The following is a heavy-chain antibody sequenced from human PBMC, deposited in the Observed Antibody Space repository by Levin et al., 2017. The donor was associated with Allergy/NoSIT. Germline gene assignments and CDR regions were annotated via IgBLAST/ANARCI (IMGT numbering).Heavy chain of an antibody. CDR1: GFTFSSYA. V-gene: IGHV3-30*04. D-gene: IGHD2-15*01. Sequence: GGSLRLSCAASGFTFSSYAMHWVRQAPGKGLEWMAVISYDGRSKYYADSVRGRFTISRDNSKNTLYLQMNSLRTDDTAVYYCARVVPRLIRMIFDAFDIWGQGTMVTVSS. CDR3: ARVVPRLIRMIFDAFDI. CDR2: ISYDGRSK. J-gene: IGHJ3*02.